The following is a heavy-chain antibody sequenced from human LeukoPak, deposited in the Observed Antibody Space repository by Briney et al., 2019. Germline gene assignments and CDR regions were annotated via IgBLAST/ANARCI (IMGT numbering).Heavy chain of an antibody. CDR3: ARAYYDFWSGYTYYFDY. V-gene: IGHV3-30*01. Sequence: PGRSLRLSCAASGFTFSSYAMHWVRQAPGKGLEWVAVISYDGSNKYYADSVKGRFPISRDNSKNTLYLQMNSLRAEDTAVYYCARAYYDFWSGYTYYFDYWGQGTLVTVSS. CDR1: GFTFSSYA. D-gene: IGHD3-3*01. CDR2: ISYDGSNK. J-gene: IGHJ4*02.